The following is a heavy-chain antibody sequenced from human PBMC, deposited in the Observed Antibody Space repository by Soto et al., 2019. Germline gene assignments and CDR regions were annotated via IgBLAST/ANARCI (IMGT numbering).Heavy chain of an antibody. D-gene: IGHD3-22*01. Sequence: ASVKVSCKASGVTFSSYSISWVRQAPGQGLEWMGGIIPIFGTANYAQKFQGRVTMTRDTSTSTVYMELSSLRSEDTAVYYCAREVYYYDSSGLPDAFDIWGQGTMVTVSS. CDR1: GVTFSSYS. CDR3: AREVYYYDSSGLPDAFDI. V-gene: IGHV1-69*05. J-gene: IGHJ3*02. CDR2: IIPIFGTA.